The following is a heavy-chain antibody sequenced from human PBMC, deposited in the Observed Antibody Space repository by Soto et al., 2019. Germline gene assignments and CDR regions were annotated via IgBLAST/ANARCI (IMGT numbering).Heavy chain of an antibody. CDR2: IYYSGST. V-gene: IGHV4-39*02. CDR1: GGSISSSSYY. J-gene: IGHJ5*02. D-gene: IGHD6-19*01. CDR3: VRDQSVAGPTTLFDP. Sequence: SETLSLTCTVSGGSISSSSYYWGWIRQPPGKGLEWIGSIYYSGSTYYNPSLKSRVTISVDTSKNQFSLKLSSVTAEDTAVYYCVRDQSVAGPTTLFDPWGQGILVTVSS.